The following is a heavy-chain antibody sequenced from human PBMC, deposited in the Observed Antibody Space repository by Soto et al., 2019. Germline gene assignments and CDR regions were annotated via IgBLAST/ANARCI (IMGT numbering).Heavy chain of an antibody. V-gene: IGHV3-33*06. D-gene: IGHD4-17*01. CDR1: GFTFSSYG. J-gene: IGHJ4*02. CDR2: IWYDGSNK. CDR3: ANIWPRIYGDLQEPNDY. Sequence: PGGSLRLSCAASGFTFSSYGMHWVRQAPGKGLEWVAVIWYDGSNKYYADSVKGRFTISRDNSKNTLYLQMNSLRAEDTAVYYCANIWPRIYGDLQEPNDYWGQGTLVTVSS.